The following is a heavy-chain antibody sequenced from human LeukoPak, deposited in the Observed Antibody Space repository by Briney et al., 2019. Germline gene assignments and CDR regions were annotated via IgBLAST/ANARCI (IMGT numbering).Heavy chain of an antibody. J-gene: IGHJ4*02. D-gene: IGHD3-22*01. CDR1: GGSFSGYY. Sequence: PSETLSLTCAVYGGSFSGYYWSWIRQPPGKGLEWIGEINHSGSTNYNPSLKSRVTISVDTSKNQFSLKLSSVTAAGTAVYYCARGTGYPLIGWGQGTLVTVSS. CDR2: INHSGST. V-gene: IGHV4-34*01. CDR3: ARGTGYPLIG.